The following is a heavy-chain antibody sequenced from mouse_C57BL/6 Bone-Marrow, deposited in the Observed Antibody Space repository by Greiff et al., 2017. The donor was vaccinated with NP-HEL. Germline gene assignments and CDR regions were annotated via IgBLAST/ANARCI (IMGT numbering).Heavy chain of an antibody. D-gene: IGHD1-1*01. CDR2: IRNKANNHAT. CDR1: GFTFSDAW. Sequence: EVQGVESGGGLVQPGGSMKLSCAASGFTFSDAWMDWVRQSPEKGLEWVAEIRNKANNHATYYAESVKGRFTISRDDSKSSVYLQMNSLRAEDTGIYYCHYYGSSSYYYAMDYWGQGTSVTVSS. V-gene: IGHV6-6*01. CDR3: HYYGSSSYYYAMDY. J-gene: IGHJ4*01.